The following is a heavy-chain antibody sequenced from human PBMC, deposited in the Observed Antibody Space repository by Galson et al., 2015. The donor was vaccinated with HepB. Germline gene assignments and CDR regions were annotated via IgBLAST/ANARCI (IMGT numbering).Heavy chain of an antibody. CDR3: ARGAESVLAMVSSDSNSDALDV. CDR1: GFVFGDYS. J-gene: IGHJ3*01. CDR2: IRSQFFGGTT. D-gene: IGHD2-8*01. V-gene: IGHV3-49*04. Sequence: SLRLSCATSGFVFGDYSMTWVRQGPGKGLEWIGFIRSQFFGGTTKYAASVTGRFTISRDSSKNIVYLQMNNLETEDTAVYYCARGAESVLAMVSSDSNSDALDVWGQGTMVTVSS.